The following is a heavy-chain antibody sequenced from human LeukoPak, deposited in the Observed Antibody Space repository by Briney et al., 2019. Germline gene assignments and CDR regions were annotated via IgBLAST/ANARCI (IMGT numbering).Heavy chain of an antibody. Sequence: GGSLRLSCAAFGFSFSDYWMSWVRQAPGKGLEWVANMKQDGSEKYYVHSVKGRFTISRDNAKNSLYLQMSNLRAEDTAVYFCARGGGLDVWGQGATVTVSS. V-gene: IGHV3-7*03. J-gene: IGHJ6*02. CDR3: ARGGGLDV. CDR1: GFSFSDYW. D-gene: IGHD3-16*01. CDR2: MKQDGSEK.